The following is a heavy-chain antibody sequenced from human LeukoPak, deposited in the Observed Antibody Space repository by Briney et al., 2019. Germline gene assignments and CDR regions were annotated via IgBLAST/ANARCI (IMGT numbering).Heavy chain of an antibody. D-gene: IGHD3-22*01. J-gene: IGHJ3*02. CDR3: AKVHVVVAINDGLDI. V-gene: IGHV3-30*18. Sequence: PGGSLRLSCAASGFNFSNYAMHWVRQAPGKGLEWVAALSYEGTSKYYADSVKGRFTISRDNSRNTLYLQMDSLRAEDSAVYSCAKVHVVVAINDGLDIWGQGTTVTVSS. CDR1: GFNFSNYA. CDR2: LSYEGTSK.